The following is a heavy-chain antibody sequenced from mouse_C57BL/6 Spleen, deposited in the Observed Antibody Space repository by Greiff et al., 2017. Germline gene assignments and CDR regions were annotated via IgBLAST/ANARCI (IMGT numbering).Heavy chain of an antibody. CDR2: IYPGDGDT. CDR3: ARSYPKYFDV. J-gene: IGHJ1*03. Sequence: VKLMESGAELVKPGASVKISCKASGYAFSSYWMNWVKQRPGKGLEWIGQIYPGDGDTNYNGKFKGKATLTADKSSSTAYMQLSSLTSEDSAVYFCARSYPKYFDVWGTGTTVTVSS. CDR1: GYAFSSYW. V-gene: IGHV1-80*01.